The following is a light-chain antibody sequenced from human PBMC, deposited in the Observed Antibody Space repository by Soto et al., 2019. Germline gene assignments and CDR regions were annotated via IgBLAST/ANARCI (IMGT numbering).Light chain of an antibody. J-gene: IGLJ3*02. V-gene: IGLV2-14*01. CDR2: EVS. Sequence: QSALTQPASVSGSPGQSITISCTGTSIDVGGYNYVSWYQHHPGKAPKLIIYEVSNRPSGVSNRFSGSKSGNTASLTISGLQAEDEADYYSSSYTSSITWVFGGGTKLTVL. CDR1: SIDVGGYNY. CDR3: SSYTSSITWV.